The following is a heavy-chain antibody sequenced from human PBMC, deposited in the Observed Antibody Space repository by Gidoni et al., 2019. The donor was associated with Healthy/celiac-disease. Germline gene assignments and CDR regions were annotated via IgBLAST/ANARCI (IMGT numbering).Heavy chain of an antibody. CDR1: GFTFSSYW. D-gene: IGHD4-17*01. CDR3: ARGLGDYFPFDY. V-gene: IGHV3-7*01. CDR2: IKQDGSEK. Sequence: VQLVEYGGGLGQPGGSLRRSCAAAGFTFSSYWMSWVRQAPGKGLEWVANIKQDGSEKYYVDSVKGRFTISRDNANTSLYLQMNSLRAEDTAVYYCARGLGDYFPFDYWGQGTLVTVSS. J-gene: IGHJ4*02.